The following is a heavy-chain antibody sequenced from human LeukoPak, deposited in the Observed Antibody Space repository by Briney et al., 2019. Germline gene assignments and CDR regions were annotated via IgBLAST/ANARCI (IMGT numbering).Heavy chain of an antibody. J-gene: IGHJ4*02. CDR1: GFTFSSYA. Sequence: GGSLRLSCAASGFTFSSYAMHWVRQAPGKGLEWVAGISYDGSNKYYADSVKGRFTISRDNSKNTLYLQMNSLRAEDTAVYYCARALCSGGSCYPVDYWGQGTLVTVSS. CDR3: ARALCSGGSCYPVDY. CDR2: ISYDGSNK. V-gene: IGHV3-30*04. D-gene: IGHD2-15*01.